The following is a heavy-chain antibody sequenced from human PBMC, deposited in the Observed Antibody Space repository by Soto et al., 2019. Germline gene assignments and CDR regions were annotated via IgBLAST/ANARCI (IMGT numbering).Heavy chain of an antibody. CDR1: GGSISSSSYY. CDR2: IYYSGST. J-gene: IGHJ5*02. D-gene: IGHD2-2*01. CDR3: AREVPAAMSQGNWFDP. V-gene: IGHV4-39*02. Sequence: SETLSLTCTVSGGSISSSSYYWGWIRQPPGKGLEWIGSIYYSGSTYYNPSLKSRVTISVDTSKNQFSLKLSSVTAADTAVYYCAREVPAAMSQGNWFDPWGQGTLVTVSS.